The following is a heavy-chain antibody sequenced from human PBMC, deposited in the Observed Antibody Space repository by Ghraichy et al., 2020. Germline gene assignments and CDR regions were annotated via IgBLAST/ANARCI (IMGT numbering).Heavy chain of an antibody. Sequence: GESLNISCAASGFTFSSYSMNWVRQAPGKGLEWVSSISSSSSYIYYADSVKGRFTISRDNAKNSLYLQMNSLRAEDTAVYYCARDFRGPFITLYGMDVWGQGTTVTVSS. V-gene: IGHV3-21*01. CDR1: GFTFSSYS. J-gene: IGHJ6*02. CDR3: ARDFRGPFITLYGMDV. D-gene: IGHD2/OR15-2a*01. CDR2: ISSSSSYI.